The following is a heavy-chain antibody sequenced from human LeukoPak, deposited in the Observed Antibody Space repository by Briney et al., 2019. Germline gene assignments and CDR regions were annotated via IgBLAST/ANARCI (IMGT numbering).Heavy chain of an antibody. CDR2: IWYDGSNK. V-gene: IGHV3-33*06. Sequence: GGSLRLSCAASGFTFSSYGMHWVRQAPGKGLEWVAVIWYDGSNKYYADSVKGRFTISRDNSKNTLYLQMNSLRAEDTAVYYCVKDSRITIFGVPFFGYWGQGTLVTVSS. CDR3: VKDSRITIFGVPFFGY. J-gene: IGHJ4*02. CDR1: GFTFSSYG. D-gene: IGHD3-3*01.